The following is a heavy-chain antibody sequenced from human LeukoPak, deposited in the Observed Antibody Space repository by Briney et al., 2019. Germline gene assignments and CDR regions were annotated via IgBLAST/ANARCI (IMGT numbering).Heavy chain of an antibody. V-gene: IGHV3-21*01. CDR1: GFTFSSYS. D-gene: IGHD6-13*01. J-gene: IGHJ4*02. CDR3: ARDSSSWYYFDY. CDR2: ISSSSSYI. Sequence: PGGSLRLSCAASGFTFSSYSMNWVRQAPGKGLEWVSSISSSSSYIYYADSVKGRFTISRDNAKNSLYLQMNSLRAEDTAVYYCARDSSSWYYFDYWGQGTLVTVSS.